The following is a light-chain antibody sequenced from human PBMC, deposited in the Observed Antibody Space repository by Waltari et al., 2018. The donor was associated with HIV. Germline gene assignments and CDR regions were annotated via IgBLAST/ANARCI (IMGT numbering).Light chain of an antibody. J-gene: IGKJ2*01. V-gene: IGKV3-15*01. CDR1: HSVSSN. Sequence: EIVMTQSPATLSVSPGERATLSCRASHSVSSNLAWYQQKPGQAPRLLIYDASTRATDIPARFSGSGSGTEFTLTISSLQSEDFVVYFCQQYNSWPLYTFGQGTKLEIK. CDR2: DAS. CDR3: QQYNSWPLYT.